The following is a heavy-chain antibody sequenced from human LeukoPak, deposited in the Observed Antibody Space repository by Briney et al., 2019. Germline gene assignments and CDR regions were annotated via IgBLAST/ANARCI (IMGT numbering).Heavy chain of an antibody. CDR2: IYYSENT. CDR3: AREVAAVAGTDY. V-gene: IGHV4-61*01. Sequence: SETLSLTCTVSGASVSSASYWTWIRQPPGKGLEWIGYIYYSENTNYNPSLKSRVTISVDTSKNQFSLKLSSVTAADTAVYYCAREVAAVAGTDYWGQGTLVTVSS. CDR1: GASVSSASY. D-gene: IGHD6-19*01. J-gene: IGHJ4*02.